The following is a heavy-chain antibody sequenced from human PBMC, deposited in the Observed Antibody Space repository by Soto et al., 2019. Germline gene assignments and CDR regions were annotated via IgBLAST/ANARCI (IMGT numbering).Heavy chain of an antibody. J-gene: IGHJ4*02. CDR3: ATAPSIAAEVEFDY. CDR2: FDPEDGET. D-gene: IGHD6-6*01. V-gene: IGHV1-24*01. Sequence: ASVKVSCKVSGYTLTELSMHWVRQAPGKGLEWMGGFDPEDGETIYAQKFQGRVTMTEDTSKDTAYMELSSLRSEDTAVYYCATAPSIAAEVEFDYWGQGTLVTVSS. CDR1: GYTLTELS.